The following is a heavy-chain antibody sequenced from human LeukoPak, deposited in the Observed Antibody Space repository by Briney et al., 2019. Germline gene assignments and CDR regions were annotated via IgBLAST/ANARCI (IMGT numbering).Heavy chain of an antibody. D-gene: IGHD2/OR15-2a*01. V-gene: IGHV1-2*02. CDR3: ARDLSRIAPNNWFDP. CDR2: INPNSGGT. J-gene: IGHJ5*02. Sequence: ASVKVSCTASGYTFTGYYMHWVRQAPGQGLEWMGWINPNSGGTNYAQKFQGRVTMTRDTSISTAYMELSRLRSDDTAVYYCARDLSRIAPNNWFDPWGQGTLVTVSS. CDR1: GYTFTGYY.